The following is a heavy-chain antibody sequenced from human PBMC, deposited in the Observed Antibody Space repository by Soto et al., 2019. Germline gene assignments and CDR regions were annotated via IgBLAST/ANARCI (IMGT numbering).Heavy chain of an antibody. CDR3: ARAVHIDGYRAGMDV. CDR2: IIPIFGTA. V-gene: IGHV1-69*13. CDR1: GGTFSSYS. D-gene: IGHD5-12*01. Sequence: SVKVSCKASGGTFSSYSISWVLQAPGQGLEWMGGIIPIFGTANYAQKFQGRVTITADESTSTAYMELSSLRSEDTAVYYCARAVHIDGYRAGMDVWGQGTTVTVSS. J-gene: IGHJ6*02.